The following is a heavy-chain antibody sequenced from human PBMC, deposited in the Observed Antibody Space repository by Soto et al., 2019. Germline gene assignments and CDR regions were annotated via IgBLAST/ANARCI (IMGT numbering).Heavy chain of an antibody. CDR1: GHTFTGYH. CDR2: INPNSGGS. J-gene: IGHJ5*02. CDR3: ARDRGAFLEWLSWSDP. D-gene: IGHD3-3*02. V-gene: IGHV1-2*02. Sequence: APVKVSCKASGHTFTGYHMEWGRQAPGQGLEWMGWINPNSGGSNYARKFQGRVTMTRGTSISTAYMELSRLRSDDTAVYSSARDRGAFLEWLSWSDPWGRATRVPV.